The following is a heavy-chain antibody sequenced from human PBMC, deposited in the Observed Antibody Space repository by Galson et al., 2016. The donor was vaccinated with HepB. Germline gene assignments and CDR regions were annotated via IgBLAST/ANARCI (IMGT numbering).Heavy chain of an antibody. CDR1: GFTFNNYG. CDR3: VQGSTAPAV. CDR2: ISRSGDST. V-gene: IGHV3-23*01. J-gene: IGHJ6*04. D-gene: IGHD1-26*01. Sequence: SLRLSCAASGFTFNNYGMTWVRQAPGKGLEVVSSISRSGDSTDYADSVKGRFTISRDNSKNTLSLQMNSLGAEDTAVYYCVQGSTAPAVWGKGTTATVSS.